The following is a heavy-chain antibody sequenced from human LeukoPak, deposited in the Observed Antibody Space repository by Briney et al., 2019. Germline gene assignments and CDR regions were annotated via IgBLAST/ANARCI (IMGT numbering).Heavy chain of an antibody. D-gene: IGHD3-22*01. CDR2: INPNSGAT. Sequence: ASVKVSCKASGGTFSSYAISWVRQAPGQGLEWMGWINPNSGATQFAQKFQGRVTLTWDTSISTAYMDLYRLKSDDTAVYYCARVPAPVTLIVSRRYDYWGQGTLVTVSS. J-gene: IGHJ4*02. CDR3: ARVPAPVTLIVSRRYDY. CDR1: GGTFSSYA. V-gene: IGHV1-2*02.